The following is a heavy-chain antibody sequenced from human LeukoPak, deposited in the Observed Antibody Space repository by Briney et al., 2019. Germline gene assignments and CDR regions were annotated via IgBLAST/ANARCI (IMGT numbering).Heavy chain of an antibody. CDR1: GFTFSSYS. J-gene: IGHJ3*02. CDR2: ISSSSSYI. V-gene: IGHV3-21*01. D-gene: IGHD1-26*01. CDR3: ARGGRGNAFDI. Sequence: GGSLRLSCAASGFTFSSYSMNWVRQAPGKGLEWVSSISSSSSYIYYADSVKGRFTISRDNAKNSLYPQMNSLRAEDTAVYYCARGGRGNAFDIWGQGTMVTVSS.